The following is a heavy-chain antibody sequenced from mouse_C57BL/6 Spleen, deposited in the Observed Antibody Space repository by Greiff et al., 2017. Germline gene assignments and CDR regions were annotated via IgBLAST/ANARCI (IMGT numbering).Heavy chain of an antibody. CDR2: INPSNGGT. V-gene: IGHV1-53*01. CDR3: ARYDGYYYYAMDD. Sequence: QVQLKQPGTELVKPGASVKLSCKASGYTFTSYWMHWVKQRPGQGLEWIGNINPSNGGTNYNEKFKSKATLTVDKSSSTAYMQLSSLTSEDSAVYYCARYDGYYYYAMDDWGQGTSVTVAS. D-gene: IGHD2-3*01. J-gene: IGHJ4*01. CDR1: GYTFTSYW.